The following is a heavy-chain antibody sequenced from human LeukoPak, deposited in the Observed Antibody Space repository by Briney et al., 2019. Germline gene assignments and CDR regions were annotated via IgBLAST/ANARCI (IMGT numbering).Heavy chain of an antibody. D-gene: IGHD4-17*01. CDR1: GYSISSGYY. CDR2: IYHSGST. J-gene: IGHJ4*02. V-gene: IGHV4-38-2*02. CDR3: ATYGDYSFDY. Sequence: TSETLSLTCTVSGYSISSGYYWGWIRQPPGKGLEWIGSIYHSGSTYYNPSLKSRLTISADTSKNQFSLKLSSVTAADTAVYYCATYGDYSFDYWGQGTLVTVSS.